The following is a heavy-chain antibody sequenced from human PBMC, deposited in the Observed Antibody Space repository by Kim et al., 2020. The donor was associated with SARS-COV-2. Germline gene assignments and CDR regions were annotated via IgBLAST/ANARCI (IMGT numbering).Heavy chain of an antibody. Sequence: SVTLSLTCTVSGGSISSGGYYWSWIRQHPGKGLEWIGYIYYSGSTYYNPSLKSRVTISVDTSKNQFSLKLSSVTAADTAVYYCARGDTIFGVVINAFDIWGQGTMVTVSS. CDR2: IYYSGST. D-gene: IGHD3-3*01. CDR3: ARGDTIFGVVINAFDI. CDR1: GGSISSGGYY. V-gene: IGHV4-31*03. J-gene: IGHJ3*02.